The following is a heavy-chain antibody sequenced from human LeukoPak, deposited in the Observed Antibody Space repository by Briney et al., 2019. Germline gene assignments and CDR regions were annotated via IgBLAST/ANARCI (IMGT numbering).Heavy chain of an antibody. CDR2: FNPNTGGT. CDR1: GYTFTHYY. D-gene: IGHD3-3*01. CDR3: AKGGRFLEWLPPYYYYYYYMDV. Sequence: ASVKVSCKASGYTFTHYYIHWVRQAPGQGLEWMGWFNPNTGGTTTAPKFQARVSMTRDPSISTAHMELTRLTSDDTAVYYCAKGGRFLEWLPPYYYYYYYMDVWGKGTTVTVSS. J-gene: IGHJ6*03. V-gene: IGHV1-2*02.